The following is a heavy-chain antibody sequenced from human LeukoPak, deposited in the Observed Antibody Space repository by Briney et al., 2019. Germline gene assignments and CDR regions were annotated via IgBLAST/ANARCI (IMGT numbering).Heavy chain of an antibody. CDR1: GFTFSSYW. D-gene: IGHD6-13*01. CDR3: STSPSFGSSWYQFNY. V-gene: IGHV3-30*02. CDR2: IRYDGSNK. Sequence: GGSLRLSCAAYGFTFSSYWMHWVRQAPGKGLEWVAFIRYDGSNKYYADSVKGRFTISRDNSRDTLYLQMNSLRAEDTAVYYCSTSPSFGSSWYQFNYWGQGTLVTVSS. J-gene: IGHJ4*02.